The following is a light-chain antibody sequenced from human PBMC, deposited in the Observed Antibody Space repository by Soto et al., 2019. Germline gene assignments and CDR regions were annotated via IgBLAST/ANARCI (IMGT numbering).Light chain of an antibody. J-gene: IGLJ2*01. CDR1: SGYSNYK. Sequence: QSALTQPTSASASLGASVTLTCTLSSGYSNYKVDWYQQRPGKGPRFVMRVGTGGIVGSKGDGIPDRFSVLGSGLNRYLTIKNIQEEDESDYHCGADHGSGSNLKGVFGGGTKVTVL. CDR2: VGTGGIVG. V-gene: IGLV9-49*01. CDR3: GADHGSGSNLKGV.